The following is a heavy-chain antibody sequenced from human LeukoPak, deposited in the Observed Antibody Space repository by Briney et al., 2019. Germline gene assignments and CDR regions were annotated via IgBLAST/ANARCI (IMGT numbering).Heavy chain of an antibody. J-gene: IGHJ5*02. CDR3: ATMVRGVNWFDP. CDR2: IYPGDSDT. CDR1: GYNFPKYW. Sequence: GESLKISCKASGYNFPKYWIGWVRQMPGKGLEWMGIIYPGDSDTRYSPSFQGQVTISADKSISTAYLQWSSLKASDTAMYYCATMVRGVNWFDPWGQGTLVTVSS. D-gene: IGHD3-10*01. V-gene: IGHV5-51*01.